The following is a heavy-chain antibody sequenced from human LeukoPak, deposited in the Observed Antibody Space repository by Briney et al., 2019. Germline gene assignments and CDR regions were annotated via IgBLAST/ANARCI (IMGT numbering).Heavy chain of an antibody. CDR1: GYTFTSYG. J-gene: IGHJ4*02. D-gene: IGHD1-14*01. CDR3: AREPVSLDDLYYFDY. Sequence: ASVEVSCKASGYTFTSYGISWVRQAPGQGLEWMGWISAYNGNTNYAQKLQGRVTMTTDTSTSTAYMELRSLRSDDTAVYYCAREPVSLDDLYYFDYWGQGTLVTVSS. CDR2: ISAYNGNT. V-gene: IGHV1-18*01.